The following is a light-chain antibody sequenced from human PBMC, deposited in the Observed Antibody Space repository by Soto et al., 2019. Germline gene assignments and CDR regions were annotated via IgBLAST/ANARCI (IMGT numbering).Light chain of an antibody. CDR2: EVT. CDR1: SSDIGSYNL. J-gene: IGLJ3*02. CDR3: CSYAGGRTFVV. V-gene: IGLV2-23*02. Sequence: QSALSQPASVSGSPGQSVTISCTGTSSDIGSYNLVSWYHHRPGQAPKLVIYEVTRRPSVDSNRFSGSKSGNTASLTIAGLQPGDEGDYYCCSYAGGRTFVVFGGGTKVTVL.